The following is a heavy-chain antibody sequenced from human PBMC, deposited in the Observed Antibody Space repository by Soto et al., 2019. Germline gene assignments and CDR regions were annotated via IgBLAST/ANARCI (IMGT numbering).Heavy chain of an antibody. D-gene: IGHD3-22*01. J-gene: IGHJ4*02. CDR1: GFTFSDAW. Sequence: PGGSLRLSCAASGFTFSDAWMSWVRQAPGKGLEWVGRIKSKTDGGTTDYAAHVKGRFAISRDDSKNTLYLQMNSLKTEDTAVYYCTTLTKPTYYYDYSGSYDFWGQGTLVTVSS. CDR2: IKSKTDGGTT. V-gene: IGHV3-15*01. CDR3: TTLTKPTYYYDYSGSYDF.